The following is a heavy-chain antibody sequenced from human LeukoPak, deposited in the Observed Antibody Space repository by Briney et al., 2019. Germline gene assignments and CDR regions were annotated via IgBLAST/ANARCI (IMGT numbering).Heavy chain of an antibody. V-gene: IGHV4-59*01. J-gene: IGHJ2*01. CDR1: GGSSSSYY. CDR2: IYYSGST. Sequence: TPSETLSLTCTVSGGSSSSYYWRWLRQPPGKGLEWIGYIYYSGSTNCNPSLKSRVTISVDTSKNQFSLKLSSVTAADTAVYYCARDLKPRYFDLWGRGTLVTVSS. CDR3: ARDLKPRYFDL.